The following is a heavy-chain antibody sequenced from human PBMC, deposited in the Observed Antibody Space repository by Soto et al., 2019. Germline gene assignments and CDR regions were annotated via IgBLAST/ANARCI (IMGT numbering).Heavy chain of an antibody. CDR2: MNPNSGNT. CDR1: GYTFTSYD. V-gene: IGHV1-8*01. J-gene: IGHJ3*02. CDR3: ARHQDFRDAFEI. Sequence: GASVKVSCKASGYTFTSYDINWVRQATGQGLEWMGWMNPNSGNTGYAQKFQGRVTMTRNTSISTAYMELSSLRSEDTAVYYCARHQDFRDAFEIWGQGTMVPVAS.